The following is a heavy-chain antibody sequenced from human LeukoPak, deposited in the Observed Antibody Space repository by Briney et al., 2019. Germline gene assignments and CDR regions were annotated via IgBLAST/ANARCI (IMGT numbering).Heavy chain of an antibody. CDR2: IHYSGIT. Sequence: SETLSLTCTVSGGSISSTDYYWGWIRQPPGKGLEWIGNIHYSGITYYNPSLKSRVTIPVDTSKNQFSLKLRSVTAADTAVYYCASSQHAVAAADSWFDPWGQGTLVTVSS. D-gene: IGHD6-13*01. CDR1: GGSISSTDYY. V-gene: IGHV4-39*01. CDR3: ASSQHAVAAADSWFDP. J-gene: IGHJ5*02.